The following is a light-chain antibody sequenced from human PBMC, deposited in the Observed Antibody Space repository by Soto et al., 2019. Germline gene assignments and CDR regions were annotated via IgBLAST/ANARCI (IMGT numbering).Light chain of an antibody. V-gene: IGKV1-5*03. CDR1: QSISNW. J-gene: IGKJ1*01. Sequence: DIQMTQSPSTLSASVGDRVTITCRASQSISNWLAWYQQRPGKAPKLLISKASTLESGVPSRFSGSASGTEFTLSISSLQPDDFATYHCLQYGVHCTFGQGTKVEI. CDR3: LQYGVHCT. CDR2: KAS.